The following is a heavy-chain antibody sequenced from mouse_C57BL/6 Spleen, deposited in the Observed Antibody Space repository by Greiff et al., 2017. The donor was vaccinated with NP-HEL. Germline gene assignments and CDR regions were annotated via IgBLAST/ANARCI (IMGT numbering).Heavy chain of an antibody. CDR1: GYAFSSSW. V-gene: IGHV1-82*01. CDR3: AQTAQATAY. J-gene: IGHJ3*01. D-gene: IGHD3-2*02. Sequence: QVQLKESGPELVKPGASVKISCKASGYAFSSSWMNWVKQRPGKGLEWIGQIYPGDGDTNYNGKFKGKATLTADKSSSTAYMQLSSLTSEDSAVYFCAQTAQATAYWGQGTLVTVSA. CDR2: IYPGDGDT.